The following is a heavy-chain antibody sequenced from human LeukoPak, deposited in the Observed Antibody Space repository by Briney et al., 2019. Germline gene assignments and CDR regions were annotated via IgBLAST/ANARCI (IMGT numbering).Heavy chain of an antibody. CDR3: ARGEADFWSGYYTGD. J-gene: IGHJ4*02. V-gene: IGHV3-21*01. CDR2: ISSSSSYI. CDR1: GFTFSSYS. D-gene: IGHD3-3*01. Sequence: GGSLRLSCAASGFTFSSYSMNWVRQAPGKGLEWVSSISSSSSYIYYADSVKGRFTTSRDNAKNSLYLQMNSLRAEDTAVYYCARGEADFWSGYYTGDWGQGTLVTVSS.